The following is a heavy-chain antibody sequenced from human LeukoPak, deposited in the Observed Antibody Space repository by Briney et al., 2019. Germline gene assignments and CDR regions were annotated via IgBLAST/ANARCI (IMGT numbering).Heavy chain of an antibody. CDR3: ARGTVVRGVPMPYFDY. V-gene: IGHV4-34*01. J-gene: IGHJ4*02. D-gene: IGHD3-10*01. CDR1: GGSFSGYY. Sequence: PSETLSLTCAVYGGSFSGYYWSWIRQPPGKGLEWIGEINHSGSTNYNPSLKSRVTISVDTSKNQFSLKLSSVTAADTAVYYCARGTVVRGVPMPYFDYWGQGTLVTVSS. CDR2: INHSGST.